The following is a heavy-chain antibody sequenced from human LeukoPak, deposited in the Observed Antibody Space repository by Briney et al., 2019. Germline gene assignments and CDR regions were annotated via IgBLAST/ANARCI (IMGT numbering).Heavy chain of an antibody. D-gene: IGHD3-16*01. CDR3: ARVLTGAGGGGVFDY. V-gene: IGHV3-23*01. Sequence: PGGSLRLSCAASGFTFSSYSMNWVRQAPGKGLEWVSAISGSGGSTYYADSVKGRFTISRDNSKNTLYLQMTSLRAEDTAVYYCARVLTGAGGGGVFDYWGQGTLVTVSS. CDR1: GFTFSSYS. CDR2: ISGSGGST. J-gene: IGHJ4*02.